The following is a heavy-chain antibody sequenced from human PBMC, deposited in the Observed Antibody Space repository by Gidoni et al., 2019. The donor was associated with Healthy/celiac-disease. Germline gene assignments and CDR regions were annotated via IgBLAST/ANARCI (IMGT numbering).Heavy chain of an antibody. CDR2: IYYSGST. CDR1: GGSISSSSYY. Sequence: QLQLLESGPGLVKPSETLSLTCTVSGGSISSSSYYWGWIRQPPGKGLEWIGSIYYSGSTYYNPSLKSRVTISVDTSKNQFSLKLSSVTAADTAVYYCASITMVRGLDYWGQGTLVTVSS. D-gene: IGHD3-10*01. J-gene: IGHJ4*02. CDR3: ASITMVRGLDY. V-gene: IGHV4-39*01.